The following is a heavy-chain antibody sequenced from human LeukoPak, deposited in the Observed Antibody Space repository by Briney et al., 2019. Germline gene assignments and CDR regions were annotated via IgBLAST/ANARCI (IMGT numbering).Heavy chain of an antibody. CDR2: ISYDGSNK. D-gene: IGHD1-26*01. CDR3: ARDRVGATGYFDY. CDR1: GLPFSGYD. V-gene: IGHV3-30-3*01. Sequence: GSLRLSFAASGLPFSGYDMHWVRPAPGKGLEWVAVISYDGSNKYYADSVKGRFTISRDNSKNTLYLQMNSLRAEDTAVYYCARDRVGATGYFDYWGQGTLVTVSS. J-gene: IGHJ4*02.